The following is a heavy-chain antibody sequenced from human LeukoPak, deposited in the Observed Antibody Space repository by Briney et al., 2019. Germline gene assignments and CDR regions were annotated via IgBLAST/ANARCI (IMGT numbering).Heavy chain of an antibody. V-gene: IGHV3-7*01. J-gene: IGHJ6*02. CDR1: GFTFRSYW. D-gene: IGHD6-13*01. CDR3: ARGKGIAAAGTRWAHYGMDV. CDR2: IKQDGSEK. Sequence: GGSLRLSCAASGFTFRSYWMSWVRQAPGKGLEWVANIKQDGSEKYYVDSVKGRFIISRDNAKNILYLQMISLRAEDTAVYYCARGKGIAAAGTRWAHYGMDVWGQGTTVTVSS.